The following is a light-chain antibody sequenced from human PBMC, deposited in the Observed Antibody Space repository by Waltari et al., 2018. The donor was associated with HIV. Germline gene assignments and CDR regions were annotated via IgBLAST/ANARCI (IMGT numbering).Light chain of an antibody. CDR3: QQYYDTPLT. V-gene: IGKV4-1*01. Sequence: DIVMTQSPDSLAVSLGERATINCKSSQSVLYSSNNKNYLAWYQQKPGQPPKLLIYWASTRESGVPDRFSGSGSGTDFTLTISSLQAGDVAVYYCQQYYDTPLTFGGGTKVEIK. J-gene: IGKJ4*01. CDR2: WAS. CDR1: QSVLYSSNNKNY.